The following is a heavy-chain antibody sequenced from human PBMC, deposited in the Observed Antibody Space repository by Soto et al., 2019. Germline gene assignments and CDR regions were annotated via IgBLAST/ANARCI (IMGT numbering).Heavy chain of an antibody. J-gene: IGHJ5*02. V-gene: IGHV4-59*06. D-gene: IGHD6-13*01. CDR2: IYYSGST. CDR3: AASSSWAHNWFDP. Sequence: SETLSLTCTVSGDSISSYYWSWIRKHPGKGLEWIGYIYYSGSTYYNPSLKSRVTISVDTSKNQFSLKLSSVTAADTAVYYCAASSSWAHNWFDPWGQGTLVTVSS. CDR1: GDSISSYY.